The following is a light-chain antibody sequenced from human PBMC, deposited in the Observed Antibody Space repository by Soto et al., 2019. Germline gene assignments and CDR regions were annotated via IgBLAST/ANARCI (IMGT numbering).Light chain of an antibody. V-gene: IGLV2-8*01. CDR3: SSYAVSNSFLV. Sequence: QSVLTQPPSESGSPGQSVTISCTGTSSDVGGYNYVSWYQQHPGKAPKLMIYEVSKRPSGVPDRFSGSKSGNTASLTVSELLAEDEADYYCSSYAVSNSFLVFGSGTKVTVL. CDR2: EVS. J-gene: IGLJ1*01. CDR1: SSDVGGYNY.